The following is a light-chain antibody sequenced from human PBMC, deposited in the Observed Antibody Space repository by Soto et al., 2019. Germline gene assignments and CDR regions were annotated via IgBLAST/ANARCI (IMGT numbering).Light chain of an antibody. CDR1: QGLVHSNGDTF. J-gene: IGKJ2*01. CDR3: MQGTHWPYT. Sequence: DVVMTQSPLSLPVTLGQPASISCRSSQGLVHSNGDTFLSWFQQRPGQSPRRLIYQVSNRDSGVPDRFSGSGSGTDFTLRISRVEAEDVAIYYCMQGTHWPYTFGQGTKLEI. V-gene: IGKV2-30*02. CDR2: QVS.